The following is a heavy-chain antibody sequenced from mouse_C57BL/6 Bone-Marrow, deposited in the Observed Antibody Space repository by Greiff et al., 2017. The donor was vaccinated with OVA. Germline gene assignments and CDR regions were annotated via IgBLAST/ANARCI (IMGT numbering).Heavy chain of an antibody. V-gene: IGHV6-3*01. CDR1: GFTFSNYW. CDR2: IRLKSDNYAT. J-gene: IGHJ4*01. CDR3: TFYDYDGGGFYYAMDY. D-gene: IGHD2-4*01. Sequence: EVKVEESGGGLVQPGGSMKLSCVASGFTFSNYWMNWVRQSPEKGLEWVAQIRLKSDNYATHYAESVKGRFTISRDDSKSSVYLQMNNLRAEDTGIYYCTFYDYDGGGFYYAMDYWGQGTSVTVSS.